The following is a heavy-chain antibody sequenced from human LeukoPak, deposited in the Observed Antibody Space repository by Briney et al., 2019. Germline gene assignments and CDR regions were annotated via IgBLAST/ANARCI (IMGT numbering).Heavy chain of an antibody. D-gene: IGHD3-16*01. V-gene: IGHV4-38-2*02. Sequence: SETLSLTCTVSGYSIHSDYYWGWIRQPPGKGLEWIGSIDQHGTTYYNPSLKSRVTMSVDTSKNQFSLSLSSVATADTAVYYCATSLPSRGGHWFDPWGQGTVVTVSS. J-gene: IGHJ5*02. CDR3: ATSLPSRGGHWFDP. CDR1: GYSIHSDYY. CDR2: IDQHGTT.